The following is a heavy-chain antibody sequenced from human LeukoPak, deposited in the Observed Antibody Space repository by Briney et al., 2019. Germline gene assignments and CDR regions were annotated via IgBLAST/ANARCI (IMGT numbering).Heavy chain of an antibody. V-gene: IGHV3-33*01. D-gene: IGHD4/OR15-4a*01. Sequence: GGSLRLSCAAFGFTFGDYAMHWVRQAPGKGLGWVAVIWYDGNNKYYADSVKGRFTTSRDNSKDTLYLQMNSLSPEDTAMYYCAREGFTNYERELDYWGRGTQVTVST. CDR1: GFTFGDYA. CDR2: IWYDGNNK. J-gene: IGHJ4*02. CDR3: AREGFTNYERELDY.